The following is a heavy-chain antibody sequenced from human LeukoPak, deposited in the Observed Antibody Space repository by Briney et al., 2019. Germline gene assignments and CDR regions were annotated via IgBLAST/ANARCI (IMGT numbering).Heavy chain of an antibody. CDR1: GFTFSDYY. CDR2: IYGGGNI. J-gene: IGHJ4*02. D-gene: IGHD5-24*01. CDR3: ARGAGYNYPYYFDY. Sequence: GGSLRLSCAASGFTFSDYYMSWIRQVPGKGLEWVSVIYGGGNIYYADSVKGRFTISRDNSKNTLYLQMNSLRAEDTAVYYCARGAGYNYPYYFDYWGQGTLVTVSS. V-gene: IGHV3-53*01.